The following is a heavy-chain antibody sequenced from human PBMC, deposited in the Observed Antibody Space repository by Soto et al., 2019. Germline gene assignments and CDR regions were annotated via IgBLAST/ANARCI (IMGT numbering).Heavy chain of an antibody. D-gene: IGHD3-22*01. Sequence: ASVKVSCKTSGYTFTRNGISWVRQAPGQGLEWMGWISPKSGNIKYAQKFQGRVIMTKDTSTSTAYMERRSLRSDDPAVYYCVKDRDSNSWPSRDVWGPGTTVTVSS. V-gene: IGHV1-18*01. CDR3: VKDRDSNSWPSRDV. CDR2: ISPKSGNI. CDR1: GYTFTRNG. J-gene: IGHJ6*02.